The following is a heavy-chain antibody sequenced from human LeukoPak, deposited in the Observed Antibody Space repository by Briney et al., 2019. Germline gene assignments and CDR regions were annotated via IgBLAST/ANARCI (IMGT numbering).Heavy chain of an antibody. CDR3: AISRGQQLAPEAPYYYGMDV. Sequence: ASVKVSCKASGYTFTSYAMHWVRQAPGQRLEWMGWINAGNGNTKYSQKFQGRVTITRDTSASTAYMELSSLRSEDTAVYYCAISRGQQLAPEAPYYYGMDVWGKGTTATVSS. D-gene: IGHD6-13*01. V-gene: IGHV1-3*01. J-gene: IGHJ6*04. CDR1: GYTFTSYA. CDR2: INAGNGNT.